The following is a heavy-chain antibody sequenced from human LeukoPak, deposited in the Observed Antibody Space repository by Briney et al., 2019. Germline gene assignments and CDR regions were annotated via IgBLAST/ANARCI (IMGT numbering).Heavy chain of an antibody. J-gene: IGHJ4*02. CDR2: MSSGSRYI. V-gene: IGHV3-21*01. D-gene: IGHD3-3*01. CDR3: ARDRPTGASRLFVVQ. Sequence: PAGSLRLSCAASGFTFSSYSMTWVCQAPGKGLEWASSMSSGSRYIYYADSVRGRFTISRDNAKNSLYLLMNSLRAEDTAVYYCARDRPTGASRLFVVQWGQGTLVTVSS. CDR1: GFTFSSYS.